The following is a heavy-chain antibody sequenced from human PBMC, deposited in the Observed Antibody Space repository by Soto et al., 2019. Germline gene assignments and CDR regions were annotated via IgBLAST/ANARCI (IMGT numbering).Heavy chain of an antibody. V-gene: IGHV3-21*02. CDR2: ISSSSSYI. CDR3: ARGPNSGTYVY. CDR1: GFTFSSYT. Sequence: EVQLVESGGGLVKPGGSLRLSCAASGFTFSSYTMNWVRQAPGKGLEWVSSISSSSSYIHYADSVKGRFTISRDNAKNSLYLHMNSLRVEDTAVYYCARGPNSGTYVYWGQGTLVTVSS. J-gene: IGHJ4*02. D-gene: IGHD1-26*01.